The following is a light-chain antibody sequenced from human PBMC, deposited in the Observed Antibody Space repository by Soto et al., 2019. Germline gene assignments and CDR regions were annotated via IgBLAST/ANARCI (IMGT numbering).Light chain of an antibody. Sequence: DIQMTQSPSSLSASVGDRVSITCRASQSIATYLNWYQLKPGKAPKLLIHAASSLQSGVPSRFSGSGSATDFTLTISSLQPEDFATYYCQQSYSTPLTFGGGTKVEIK. CDR3: QQSYSTPLT. CDR2: AAS. V-gene: IGKV1-39*01. CDR1: QSIATY. J-gene: IGKJ4*01.